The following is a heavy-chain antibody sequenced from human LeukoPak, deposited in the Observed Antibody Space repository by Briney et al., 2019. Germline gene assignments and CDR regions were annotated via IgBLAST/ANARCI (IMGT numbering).Heavy chain of an antibody. J-gene: IGHJ3*02. CDR3: ARGGGTFDI. D-gene: IGHD6-25*01. V-gene: IGHV4-59*11. Sequence: PSETLSLTCTASGGSIATHYWSWIRQPPGKGLEWIGYINYSGTTNFNPSLNSRATISVDTSRNQFSLKLSSVTAADTAVYYCARGGGTFDIWGQGTMVAVSS. CDR1: GGSIATHY. CDR2: INYSGTT.